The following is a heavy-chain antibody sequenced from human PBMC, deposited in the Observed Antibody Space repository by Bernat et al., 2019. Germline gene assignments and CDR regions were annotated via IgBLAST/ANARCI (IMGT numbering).Heavy chain of an antibody. CDR3: AKVSAPYCDY. CDR1: GFTFSDSG. V-gene: IGHV3-23*01. D-gene: IGHD2-15*01. Sequence: DVQLMESGGDLVQPGGSLRLSCAASGFTFSDSGMSWVRLPPGKGLEWVSTISSDGENTHYAGSVQGRFTISRDNSQSTLYLQMDSRRAEDAANYYCAKVSAPYCDYGGQGALVTVSS. CDR2: ISSDGENT. J-gene: IGHJ4*02.